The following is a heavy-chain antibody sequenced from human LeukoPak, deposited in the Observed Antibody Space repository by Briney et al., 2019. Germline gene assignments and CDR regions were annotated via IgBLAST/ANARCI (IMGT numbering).Heavy chain of an antibody. J-gene: IGHJ6*03. CDR1: GFTFDDYA. CDR2: ISGDGGST. Sequence: TGGSLRLSCAASGFTFDDYAMHWVRQAPGKGLEWVSLISGDGGSTYYADSVKGRFTISRDNSKNSLYLQMNSLRTEDTALYYCAKGADPLQFDFGVFLYYYYYSMDVWGKGTTVTVSS. D-gene: IGHD5-24*01. V-gene: IGHV3-43*02. CDR3: AKGADPLQFDFGVFLYYYYYSMDV.